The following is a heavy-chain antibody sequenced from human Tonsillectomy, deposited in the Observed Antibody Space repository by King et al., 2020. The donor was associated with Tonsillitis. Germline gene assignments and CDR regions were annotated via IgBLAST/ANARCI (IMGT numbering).Heavy chain of an antibody. CDR3: ARDQNYYDSSGYYRGGFDY. D-gene: IGHD3-22*01. CDR1: GGSISSYY. J-gene: IGHJ4*02. Sequence: QLQESGPGLVKPSETLSLNCTVSGGSISSYYWSWILQPPGKGMEWIGYIYYIGSTNSTPSLKGRVTISVDTSKNQFSLKLSSVTAADTAGYYWARDQNYYDSSGYYRGGFDYWGQGTLVTVSS. CDR2: IYYIGST. V-gene: IGHV4-59*01.